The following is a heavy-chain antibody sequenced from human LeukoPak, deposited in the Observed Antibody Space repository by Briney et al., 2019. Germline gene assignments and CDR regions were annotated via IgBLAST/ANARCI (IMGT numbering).Heavy chain of an antibody. CDR3: ARRIAVAGDPMNEVGWFDP. J-gene: IGHJ5*02. CDR2: IYYSGST. V-gene: IGHV4-59*08. D-gene: IGHD6-19*01. CDR1: GGSISSYY. Sequence: SETLSLTCTVSGGSISSYYWSWIRQPPGKGLEWIGYIYYSGSTNYNPSLKSRVTISVDTSKNQFSLKLSSVTAADTAVYYCARRIAVAGDPMNEVGWFDPWGQGTLVTVSS.